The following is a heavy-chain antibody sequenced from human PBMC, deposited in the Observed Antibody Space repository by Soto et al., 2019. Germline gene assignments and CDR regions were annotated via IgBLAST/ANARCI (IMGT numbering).Heavy chain of an antibody. D-gene: IGHD2-21*02. CDR1: GFTFSSYA. Sequence: GGSLRLSCAASGFTFSSYAMSWVRQAPGKGLEWVSAISGSGGSTYYADSVKGRFNISRDNSKNTLYLQMNSLRAEDTAVYYCAKQNGYGGNSELEYWGQGTLVTVSS. V-gene: IGHV3-23*01. CDR3: AKQNGYGGNSELEY. CDR2: ISGSGGST. J-gene: IGHJ4*02.